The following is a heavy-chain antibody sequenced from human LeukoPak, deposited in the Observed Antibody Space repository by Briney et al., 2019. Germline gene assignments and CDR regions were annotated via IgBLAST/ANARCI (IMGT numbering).Heavy chain of an antibody. CDR1: GGSISSGDYY. CDR3: ARAGSGYYFSFRAFDI. D-gene: IGHD3-22*01. CDR2: IYYSGST. V-gene: IGHV4-30-4*01. Sequence: SETLSLTCTVSGGSISSGDYYWSWIRQPPGKGLEWIGYIYYSGSTYYNPSLKSRVTISVDTSKNQFSLKLSSVTAADTAVYYCARAGSGYYFSFRAFDIWGQGTMVTVSS. J-gene: IGHJ3*02.